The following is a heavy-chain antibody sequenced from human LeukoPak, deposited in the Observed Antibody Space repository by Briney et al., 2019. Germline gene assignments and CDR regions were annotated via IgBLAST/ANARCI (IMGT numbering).Heavy chain of an antibody. CDR1: GYTFTGYY. J-gene: IGHJ5*02. V-gene: IGHV1-2*04. D-gene: IGHD2-2*01. Sequence: GASVKVSCKASGYTFTGYYMHWVRQAPGQGLEWMGWINPNSGGTNYAQKFQGWVTMTRDTSISTAYMELSRLRSDDTAVYYCAREGLPRTRGGWFDPWGQGTLVTVSS. CDR2: INPNSGGT. CDR3: AREGLPRTRGGWFDP.